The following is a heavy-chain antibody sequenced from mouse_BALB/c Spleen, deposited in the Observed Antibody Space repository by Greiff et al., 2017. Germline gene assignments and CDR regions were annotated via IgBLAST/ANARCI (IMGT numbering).Heavy chain of an antibody. CDR2: ISSGSSTI. Sequence: EVKLMESGGGLVQPGGSRKLSCAASGFTFSSFGMHWVRQAPEKGLEWVAYISSGSSTIYYADTVKGRFTISRDNPKNTLFLQMTSLRSEDTAMYYCARRGYYGGLDYWGQGTTLTVSS. CDR3: ARRGYYGGLDY. V-gene: IGHV5-17*02. CDR1: GFTFSSFG. J-gene: IGHJ2*01. D-gene: IGHD1-1*02.